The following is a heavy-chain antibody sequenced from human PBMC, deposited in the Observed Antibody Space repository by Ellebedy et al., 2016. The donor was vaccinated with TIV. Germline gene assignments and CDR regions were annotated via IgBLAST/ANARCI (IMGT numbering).Heavy chain of an antibody. V-gene: IGHV4-31*03. J-gene: IGHJ5*02. Sequence: SETLSLXXTVSGASMRYNNYYWSWLRQLPGKGLEWIGYIYYSGSTSYNPSLKSRASISLDASENNVSLQLNSVTAADTAVYYCAGSINYYDSRHKWFNPWGRGTLVTVSS. D-gene: IGHD3-22*01. CDR3: AGSINYYDSRHKWFNP. CDR1: GASMRYNNYY. CDR2: IYYSGST.